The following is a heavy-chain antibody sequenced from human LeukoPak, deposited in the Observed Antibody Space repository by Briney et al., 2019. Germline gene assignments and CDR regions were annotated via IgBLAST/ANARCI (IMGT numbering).Heavy chain of an antibody. CDR3: AKGEMTTVTTYH. V-gene: IGHV3-23*01. CDR2: ISGRGDRT. J-gene: IGHJ4*02. Sequence: PGGSLRLSCATSGFTFGSYAMSWVRQAPGKGLEWVSGISGRGDRTYYADFVKGRFTISRDDSKNTLYLQMNSLRAEDTALYYCAKGEMTTVTTYHWGQGTPVTVSS. D-gene: IGHD4-17*01. CDR1: GFTFGSYA.